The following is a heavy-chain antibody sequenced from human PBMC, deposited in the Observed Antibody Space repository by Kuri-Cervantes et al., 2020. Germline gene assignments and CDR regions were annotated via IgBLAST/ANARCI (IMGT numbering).Heavy chain of an antibody. Sequence: TLSLTCAVYGGSFSGYYWSWIRQPPGKALEWLARIDWDDDKYYSTSLKTRFTISKDTSKNQVVLTMTNMDPVDTATYYCARGGDWGGFDYWGQGTLVTVSS. V-gene: IGHV2-70*11. CDR1: GGSFSGYY. CDR2: IDWDDDK. D-gene: IGHD2-21*02. CDR3: ARGGDWGGFDY. J-gene: IGHJ4*02.